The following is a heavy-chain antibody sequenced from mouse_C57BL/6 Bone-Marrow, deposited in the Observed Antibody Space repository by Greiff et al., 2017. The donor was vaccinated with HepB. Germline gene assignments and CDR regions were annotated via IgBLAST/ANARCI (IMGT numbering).Heavy chain of an antibody. CDR3: ARRGYPGYFDV. CDR2: IYPRSGNT. D-gene: IGHD3-1*01. J-gene: IGHJ1*03. V-gene: IGHV1-81*01. Sequence: LQESGAELARPGASVKLSCKASGYTFTSYGISWVKQRTGQGLEWIGEIYPRSGNTYYNEKFKGKATLTADKSSSTAYMELRSLTAEDSAVYFCARRGYPGYFDVWGTGTTVTVSS. CDR1: GYTFTSYG.